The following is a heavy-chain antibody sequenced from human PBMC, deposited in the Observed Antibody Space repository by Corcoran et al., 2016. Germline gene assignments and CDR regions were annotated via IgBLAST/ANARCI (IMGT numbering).Heavy chain of an antibody. CDR3: AKATGDDKGGDAFDI. D-gene: IGHD4-17*01. CDR1: GFTFSSYG. Sequence: QMQLVESGGGVFQPGRSLRLSCAASGFTFSSYGMHWVRQAPGKGLEWVAVISYDGSNKYYADSVKGRFTISRDNSKKTLYLQMNSLRAEDTAVYYCAKATGDDKGGDAFDIWGQGTMVTVSS. J-gene: IGHJ3*02. V-gene: IGHV3-30*18. CDR2: ISYDGSNK.